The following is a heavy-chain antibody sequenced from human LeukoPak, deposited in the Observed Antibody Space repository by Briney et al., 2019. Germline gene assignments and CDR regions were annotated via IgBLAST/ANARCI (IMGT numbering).Heavy chain of an antibody. CDR3: ARGYRSSWYQVDY. CDR2: YNGNT. Sequence: SETLSLTCTVSGGSVSSGSYFWSWIRQPPETGLEWIGFYNGNTNSSPSLKSRVTISVDTSKSQFSLKLTSVTAADTAVYYCARGYRSSWYQVDYWGQGTLVTVSS. V-gene: IGHV4-61*01. CDR1: GGSVSSGSYF. D-gene: IGHD6-13*01. J-gene: IGHJ4*02.